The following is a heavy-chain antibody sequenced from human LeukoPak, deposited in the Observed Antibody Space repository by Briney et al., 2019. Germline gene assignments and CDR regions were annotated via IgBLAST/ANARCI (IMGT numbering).Heavy chain of an antibody. CDR3: ARSSYCSGGSCYRDAFDI. CDR1: GGSISSYY. CDR2: IYYSGST. J-gene: IGHJ3*02. D-gene: IGHD2-15*01. Sequence: PSETLSLTCTVSGGSISSYYWSWIRQPPGKGLEWIGYIYYSGSTNYNPSLKSRVTISVDTSKNQFSLKLSSVTAADTAVYYCARSSYCSGGSCYRDAFDIWGQGTMVTVSS. V-gene: IGHV4-59*01.